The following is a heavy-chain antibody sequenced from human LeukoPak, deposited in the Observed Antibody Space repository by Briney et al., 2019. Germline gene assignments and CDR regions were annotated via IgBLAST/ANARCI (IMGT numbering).Heavy chain of an antibody. CDR2: ISWNNGSI. V-gene: IGHV3-9*03. CDR1: GFTFDDYA. Sequence: GRSLRLSCAASGFTFDDYAMHWVRQAPGKGLEWVSGISWNNGSIGYADSVKGRFTISRDNAKNSLYLQMNSLRAEDMALYYCAKDFYSSSRYYFDYWGQGTLVTVSS. J-gene: IGHJ4*02. CDR3: AKDFYSSSRYYFDY. D-gene: IGHD6-13*01.